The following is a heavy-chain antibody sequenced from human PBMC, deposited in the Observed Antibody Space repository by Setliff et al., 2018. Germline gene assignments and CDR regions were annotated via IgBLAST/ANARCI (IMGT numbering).Heavy chain of an antibody. CDR1: GDSFNNYA. D-gene: IGHD2-21*02. CDR2: IIPMFGTS. J-gene: IGHJ6*03. CDR3: ARVSVVVVTTTNYYYYIDV. Sequence: ASVKVSCKASGDSFNNYAISWVRQAPGQGLEWMGGIIPMFGTSAYAQKFQDRVTITTDESTSTAYMDLSSLRSEDTAVYYCARVSVVVVTTTNYYYYIDVWGEGTTVTVSS. V-gene: IGHV1-69*05.